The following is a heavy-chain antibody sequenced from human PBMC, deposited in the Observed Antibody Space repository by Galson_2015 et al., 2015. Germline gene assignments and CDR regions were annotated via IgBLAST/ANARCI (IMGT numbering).Heavy chain of an antibody. Sequence: SLRLSCAASGFTFSSYAMSWVRQAPGKGLEWVSAVSGSGDNTYYADSVKGRFTISRDNSKKTLYLQMNGLRADDTAVYFCAKDRNIVATSLDSWGQGTLVTVSS. J-gene: IGHJ4*02. CDR2: VSGSGDNT. V-gene: IGHV3-23*01. D-gene: IGHD5-12*01. CDR1: GFTFSSYA. CDR3: AKDRNIVATSLDS.